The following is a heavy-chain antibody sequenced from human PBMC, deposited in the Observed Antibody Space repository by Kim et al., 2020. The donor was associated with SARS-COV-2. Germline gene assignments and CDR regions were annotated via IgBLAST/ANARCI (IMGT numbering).Heavy chain of an antibody. D-gene: IGHD3-9*01. CDR1: GFTFSSYG. Sequence: GGSLRLSCAASGFTFSSYGMHWVRQAPGKGLEWVAVIWYDGSNKYYADSVKGRFTISRDNSKNTLYLQMNSLRAEDTAVYYCARGLYFDWLLPYYYYYGMDVWGQGTTVTVSS. V-gene: IGHV3-33*01. CDR2: IWYDGSNK. J-gene: IGHJ6*02. CDR3: ARGLYFDWLLPYYYYYGMDV.